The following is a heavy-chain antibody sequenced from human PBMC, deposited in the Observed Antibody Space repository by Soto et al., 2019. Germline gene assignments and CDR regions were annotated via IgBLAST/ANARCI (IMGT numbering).Heavy chain of an antibody. V-gene: IGHV3-7*03. Sequence: GGSLRLSCAASGFTFSSYWMSWVRQAPGKGLEWVANIKQDGSEKYYVDSVKGRFTISRDNSKNTLYLQMNSLRAEDTAVYYCAKDLAAAGTPGSNYFDYWGQGTLVTVSS. CDR3: AKDLAAAGTPGSNYFDY. CDR2: IKQDGSEK. D-gene: IGHD6-13*01. J-gene: IGHJ4*02. CDR1: GFTFSSYW.